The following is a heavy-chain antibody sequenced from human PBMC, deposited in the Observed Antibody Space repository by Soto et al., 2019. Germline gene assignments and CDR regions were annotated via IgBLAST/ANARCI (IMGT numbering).Heavy chain of an antibody. CDR3: AKDGGGYP. Sequence: HAQLVQSGAELRKPGSPVKASAKVSGAIFGIFAFTGLRRAPGQGLEGVGTVVPVYGAVHYAHQFQGRVTITADESTTTTYMEMSGLRSEDTAVYYCAKDGGGYPWGQGTLVTVSS. CDR1: GAIFGIFA. D-gene: IGHD2-15*01. J-gene: IGHJ5*02. V-gene: IGHV1-69*18. CDR2: VVPVYGAV.